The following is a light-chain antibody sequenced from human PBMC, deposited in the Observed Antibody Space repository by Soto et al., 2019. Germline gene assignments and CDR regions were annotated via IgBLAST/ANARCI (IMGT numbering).Light chain of an antibody. Sequence: EIVLTQSPATLSLSPGERATLSCRASQSVSSYLAWYQQKPGQAPRLHIYDASNRATGIPARFSGGGSGTDFTLPISSLEPDDFAVYYCQQRSNWRFTFGPGTRVDIK. CDR2: DAS. V-gene: IGKV3-11*01. CDR1: QSVSSY. CDR3: QQRSNWRFT. J-gene: IGKJ3*01.